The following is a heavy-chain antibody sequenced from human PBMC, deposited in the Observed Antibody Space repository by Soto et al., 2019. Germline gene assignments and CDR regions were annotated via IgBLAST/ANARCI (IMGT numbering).Heavy chain of an antibody. V-gene: IGHV1-69*06. CDR2: IIPIFGTA. D-gene: IGHD2-2*01. Sequence: QVQLVQSGAEVKKPGSSVKGSCKASGGTFSSYAISWVRQAPGQGLEWMGGIIPIFGTANYAQKFQGRVTITADKSTSTAYMELSRLRSEDTAVYSCARDGGDIVVGPAATSLDYYYYGMDVWGQGTTVTVSS. CDR3: ARDGGDIVVGPAATSLDYYYYGMDV. CDR1: GGTFSSYA. J-gene: IGHJ6*02.